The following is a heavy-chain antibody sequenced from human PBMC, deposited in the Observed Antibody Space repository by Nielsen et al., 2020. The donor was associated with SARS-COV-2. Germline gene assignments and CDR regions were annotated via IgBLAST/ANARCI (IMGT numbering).Heavy chain of an antibody. J-gene: IGHJ6*02. CDR1: GGSISSSNW. CDR2: IYHSGST. Sequence: SETLSLTCAVSGGSISSSNWWSWVRQPPGKGLEWIGEIYHSGSTNYNPSLKSRVTISVDKSKNQFSLKLSSVTAADTAVYYCARDPAAGTVYYYGMDVWGQGTTVTVSS. V-gene: IGHV4-4*02. CDR3: ARDPAAGTVYYYGMDV. D-gene: IGHD6-13*01.